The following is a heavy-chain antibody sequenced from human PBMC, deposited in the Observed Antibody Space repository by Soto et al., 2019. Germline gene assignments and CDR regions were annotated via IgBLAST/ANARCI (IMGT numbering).Heavy chain of an antibody. CDR1: GFTFSSYG. CDR3: AGTGVATIIYYYYGMDV. CDR2: ISYDGSNK. V-gene: IGHV3-30*03. J-gene: IGHJ6*02. D-gene: IGHD5-12*01. Sequence: GGSLRLSCAASGFTFSSYGMHWVRQAPGKGLEWVAVISYDGSNKYYADSVKGRFTISRDNSKNTLYLQMNSLRAEDTAVYYCAGTGVATIIYYYYGMDVWGQGTTVTVSS.